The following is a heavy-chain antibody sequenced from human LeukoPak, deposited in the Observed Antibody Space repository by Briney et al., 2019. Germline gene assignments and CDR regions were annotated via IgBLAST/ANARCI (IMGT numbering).Heavy chain of an antibody. J-gene: IGHJ6*02. Sequence: GGSLRLSCAASGFTFSSYWMSWVRQAPGKGLEGVANIKQDGSEKYYVDSVKGRFTISRDNAKNSLYLQMNSLRAEDTAVYYCARDNVRADYYYGMDVWGQGTTVTVSS. CDR2: IKQDGSEK. V-gene: IGHV3-7*01. CDR3: ARDNVRADYYYGMDV. CDR1: GFTFSSYW. D-gene: IGHD6-6*01.